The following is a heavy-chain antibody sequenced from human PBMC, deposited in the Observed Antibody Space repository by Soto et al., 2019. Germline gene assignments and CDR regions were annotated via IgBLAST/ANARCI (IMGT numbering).Heavy chain of an antibody. CDR1: GYTFSSYG. CDR3: SRGLAWRPAASDYYYYMDV. CDR2: ISAYNGNT. D-gene: IGHD2-2*01. V-gene: IGHV1-18*01. Sequence: ASVKVSCKASGYTFSSYGISWVRQAPGQGLEWMGWISAYNGNTNYAQKLQGRVTMTTDTSTSTAYMELRSLRSDDTAVYYCSRGLAWRPAASDYYYYMDVWGKGSTVTVSS. J-gene: IGHJ6*03.